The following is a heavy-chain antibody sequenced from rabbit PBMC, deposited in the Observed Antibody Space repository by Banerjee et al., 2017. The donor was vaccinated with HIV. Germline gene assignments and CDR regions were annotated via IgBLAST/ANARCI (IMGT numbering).Heavy chain of an antibody. Sequence: QQQLVESGGGLVKPGASLTLTCKASGFSFSNKAVMCWVRQAPGKGLEWIACINAITGKALCATWEKGRFPISRPSSTTVTLRMTSLTGADTDTYFCARDSHTIAYGNTNLWGPGNLVSVS. CDR3: ARDSHTIAYGNTNL. J-gene: IGHJ4*01. CDR1: GFSFSNKAV. D-gene: IGHD6-1*01. CDR2: INAITGKA. V-gene: IGHV1S45*01.